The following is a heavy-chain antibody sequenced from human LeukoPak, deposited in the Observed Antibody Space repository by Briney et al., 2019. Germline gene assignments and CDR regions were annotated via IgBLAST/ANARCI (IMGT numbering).Heavy chain of an antibody. CDR2: INPNSGGT. Sequence: ASVKVSCKASGYTFTGYYMHWVRQAPGQGLEWMGWINPNSGGTNYAQKFQGRVTMTRDTSISTAYMELSRLRSDDTAVYYCARDSTYSSSSYSFTWGQGTLVTVSS. CDR1: GYTFTGYY. V-gene: IGHV1-2*02. CDR3: ARDSTYSSSSYSFT. D-gene: IGHD6-6*01. J-gene: IGHJ4*02.